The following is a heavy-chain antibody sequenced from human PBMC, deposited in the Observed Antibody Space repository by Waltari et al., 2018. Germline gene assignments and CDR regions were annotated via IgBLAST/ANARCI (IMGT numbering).Heavy chain of an antibody. CDR3: ARTSTRDFYYMDV. CDR2: IDPSDSYT. J-gene: IGHJ6*03. D-gene: IGHD1-1*01. CDR1: GYDFSTSW. Sequence: EVQLVQSGAEVKKPGESLRISCEGSGYDFSTSWITWVRHLPRKGLEWMGRIDPSDSYTNYSPSFRGHVTISVDRSISTAYIQWSGLRASDTAIYYCARTSTRDFYYMDVWGKGTTVTVSS. V-gene: IGHV5-10-1*01.